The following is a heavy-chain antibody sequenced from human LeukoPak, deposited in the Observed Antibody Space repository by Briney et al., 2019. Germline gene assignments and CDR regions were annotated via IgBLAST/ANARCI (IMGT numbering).Heavy chain of an antibody. Sequence: ASVKVSCKASGYTFTGYYMHWVRQAPGQGLEWMGWINPNSGGTNYAQKFQGRVTMTRDTSISTAYMELSRLRSDDTAVYYCARGGSSGEWFSHLDYWGQGTLVTVSS. D-gene: IGHD3-3*01. CDR3: ARGGSSGEWFSHLDY. CDR1: GYTFTGYY. V-gene: IGHV1-2*02. CDR2: INPNSGGT. J-gene: IGHJ4*02.